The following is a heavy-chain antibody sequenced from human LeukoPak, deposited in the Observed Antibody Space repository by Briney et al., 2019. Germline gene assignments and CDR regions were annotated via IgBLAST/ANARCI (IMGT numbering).Heavy chain of an antibody. CDR1: GGTFSSYA. CDR2: IIPIFGTA. D-gene: IGHD5-18*01. Sequence: SVKVSCKASGGTFSSYAISWVRQAPGQGLEWMGGIIPIFGTANYAQKFQGRVTMTEDTSADTAYMELSSLRSEDTAVYYCATAGQYSYGSYYFDYWGQGTLVTVSS. CDR3: ATAGQYSYGSYYFDY. V-gene: IGHV1-69*06. J-gene: IGHJ4*02.